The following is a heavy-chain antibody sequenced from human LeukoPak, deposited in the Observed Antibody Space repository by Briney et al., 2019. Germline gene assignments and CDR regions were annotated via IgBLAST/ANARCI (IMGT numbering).Heavy chain of an antibody. J-gene: IGHJ4*02. CDR1: GFTFSNAW. CDR2: IKSKTDGGTT. Sequence: GGSLRLSCAASGFTFSNAWMSWVRQAPGKGLEWVGRIKSKTDGGTTDYAAPVKGRFTISRDNSKNTLYLQMNSLRAEDTAVYYCARSDYYGSGNDGYYFDYWGQGTLVTVSS. CDR3: ARSDYYGSGNDGYYFDY. V-gene: IGHV3-15*01. D-gene: IGHD3-10*01.